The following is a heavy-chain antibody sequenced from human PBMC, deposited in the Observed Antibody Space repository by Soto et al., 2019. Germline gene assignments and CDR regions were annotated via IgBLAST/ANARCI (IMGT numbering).Heavy chain of an antibody. CDR1: GFTFSSYA. CDR2: ISGSGGST. Sequence: RGSLRLSCAASGFTFSSYAMSWVRQAPGKGLEWVSAISGSGGSTYYADSVKGRFTISRDNSKNTLYLQMNSLRAEDTAVYYCAKTVYWEYQRLAFDYWGQGTLVTVSS. D-gene: IGHD2-2*01. V-gene: IGHV3-23*01. J-gene: IGHJ4*02. CDR3: AKTVYWEYQRLAFDY.